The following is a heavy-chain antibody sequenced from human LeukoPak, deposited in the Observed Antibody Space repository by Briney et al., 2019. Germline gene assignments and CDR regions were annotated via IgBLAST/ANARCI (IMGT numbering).Heavy chain of an antibody. Sequence: GGSLRLSYAASGFTFSSYAMSWVRQAPGKGLEWVSAISGSGGSTYYADSVKGRFTISRDNSKNTLYLQMNSLRAEDTAVYYCAKSRDVVVPAAIIDYWGQGTLVTVSS. CDR2: ISGSGGST. CDR1: GFTFSSYA. CDR3: AKSRDVVVPAAIIDY. V-gene: IGHV3-23*01. D-gene: IGHD2-2*01. J-gene: IGHJ4*02.